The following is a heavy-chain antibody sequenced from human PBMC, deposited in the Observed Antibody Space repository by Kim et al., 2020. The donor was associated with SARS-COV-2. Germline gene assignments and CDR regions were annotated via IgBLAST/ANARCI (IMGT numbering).Heavy chain of an antibody. V-gene: IGHV3-48*04. CDR2: VSGSGTTT. D-gene: IGHD3-3*01. Sequence: GGSLRLSCATSGFTFSSYSMNWVRQAPGKGLEWVSHVSGSGTTTKYADSVKGRFTISRDNAKNSLYQQMSGLRAEDTAFYYCVRENYWVFCIWGQGAVVT. CDR3: VRENYWVFCI. CDR1: GFTFSSYS. J-gene: IGHJ3*02.